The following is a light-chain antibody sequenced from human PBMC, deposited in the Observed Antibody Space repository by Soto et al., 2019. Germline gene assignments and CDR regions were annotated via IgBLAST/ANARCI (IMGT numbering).Light chain of an antibody. J-gene: IGLJ2*01. CDR2: DVT. Sequence: SALTQPASVSGSPGQSITISCTGTSSDVGGYNYVSWYQHHPGKAPKVIIYDVTNRPTGVSDRFSGSKSGNTASLTISGLHAEDEAEYFCTSYTTGSSLVVFGGGTKLTVL. V-gene: IGLV2-14*03. CDR1: SSDVGGYNY. CDR3: TSYTTGSSLVV.